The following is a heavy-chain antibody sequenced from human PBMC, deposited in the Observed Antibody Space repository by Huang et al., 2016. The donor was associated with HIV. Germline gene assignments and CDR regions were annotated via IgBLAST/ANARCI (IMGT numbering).Heavy chain of an antibody. Sequence: QVQLLQSGAEVKKPGASVKISCKTSGYTFNNYDINWVRQATGQGVEWMERMKPKMGNTVFAQKFQDRVSMTRTTSTTSAYMELSDLRSDDTAVYYCARGVRLYKNRDVPPNTSWGYYDYYMDAWGKGTTVTVS. CDR1: GYTFNNYD. CDR2: MKPKMGNT. V-gene: IGHV1-8*02. J-gene: IGHJ6*03. CDR3: ARGVRLYKNRDVPPNTSWGYYDYYMDA. D-gene: IGHD3-3*01.